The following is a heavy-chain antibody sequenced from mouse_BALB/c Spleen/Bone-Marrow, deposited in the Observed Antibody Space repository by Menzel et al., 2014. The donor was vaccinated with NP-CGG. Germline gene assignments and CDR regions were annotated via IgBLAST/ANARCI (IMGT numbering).Heavy chain of an antibody. J-gene: IGHJ4*01. Sequence: VQLKQSGAELVKPGASVKLSCTASGFNIKDTYMHWVKQRPEQGLEWTGRIDPANGNTKYDPKFQSKATITADTSSNTAYLQLSSLTSEDTAVYYCARWEYYAMDYWGQGTSVTVSS. CDR2: IDPANGNT. CDR3: ARWEYYAMDY. D-gene: IGHD4-1*01. CDR1: GFNIKDTY. V-gene: IGHV14-3*02.